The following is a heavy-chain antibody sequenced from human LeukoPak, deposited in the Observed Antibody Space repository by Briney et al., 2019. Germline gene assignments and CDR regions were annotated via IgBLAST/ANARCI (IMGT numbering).Heavy chain of an antibody. V-gene: IGHV1-46*01. J-gene: IGHJ5*02. CDR3: ARDRRQAYYDLRPTENWFDP. Sequence: ASVKVSCKASGYTFTTYYMHWVRQAPGQGLEWMGIINPSGGSTSYAQKFQGRVTMTRDMSTSTVYMELSSLRSEDTAVYYCARDRRQAYYDLRPTENWFDPWGQGTLVTVSS. CDR1: GYTFTTYY. CDR2: INPSGGST. D-gene: IGHD3-3*01.